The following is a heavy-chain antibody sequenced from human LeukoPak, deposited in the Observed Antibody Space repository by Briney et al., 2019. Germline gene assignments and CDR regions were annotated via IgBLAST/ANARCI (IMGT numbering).Heavy chain of an antibody. CDR3: ASALGYCSGGSCFNYYYYMDV. Sequence: SVKVSCKASGDTFSSYAISWVRQAPGQGLEWMGGIIPIFGTANYAQKFQGRVTITADKSTSTAYMELSSLRSEDTAVYYCASALGYCSGGSCFNYYYYMDVWGKGTTVTVSS. V-gene: IGHV1-69*06. J-gene: IGHJ6*03. CDR2: IIPIFGTA. CDR1: GDTFSSYA. D-gene: IGHD2-15*01.